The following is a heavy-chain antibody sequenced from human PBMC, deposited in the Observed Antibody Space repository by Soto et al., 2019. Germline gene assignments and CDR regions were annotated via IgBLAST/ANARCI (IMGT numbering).Heavy chain of an antibody. D-gene: IGHD5-12*01. V-gene: IGHV3-15*07. CDR1: GLSFTNAW. Sequence: EAQLVEYGGGLVKTGESLRLSCSAAGLSFTNAWINWVRQAPGKGLEWVGHIKGQIDYEATDYAAPVRGRFTFSRDDSTNTVYLQMNSLKADDTAVYYCAADIPSQGRGEFDFWGQGTQVTVSS. CDR2: IKGQIDYEAT. J-gene: IGHJ4*02. CDR3: AADIPSQGRGEFDF.